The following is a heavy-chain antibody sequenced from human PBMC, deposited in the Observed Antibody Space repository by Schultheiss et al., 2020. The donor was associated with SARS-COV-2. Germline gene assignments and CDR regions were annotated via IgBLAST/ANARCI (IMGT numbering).Heavy chain of an antibody. J-gene: IGHJ2*01. CDR3: ARWDWGYWYFDL. CDR2: INHSGST. CDR1: GGSISTYY. Sequence: SETLSLTCTVSGGSISTYYWSWIRQPPGKGLEWIGEINHSGSTNYNPSLKSRVTISVDTSKNPFSLKLSSVTAADTAVYYCARWDWGYWYFDLWGRGTLVTVSS. V-gene: IGHV4-59*01. D-gene: IGHD7-27*01.